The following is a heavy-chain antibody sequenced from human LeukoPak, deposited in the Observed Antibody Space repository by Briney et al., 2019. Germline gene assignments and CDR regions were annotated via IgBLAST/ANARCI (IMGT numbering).Heavy chain of an antibody. Sequence: ASVKVSCKASGYTFTGYYMHCVRQAPGQGLEWMGWINPNSGGPIYAQKFQGRVTMTWDTSISTTYMELRGLRSDDTAVYYCARGGNSVFGVVDYWGQGTLVTVSS. V-gene: IGHV1-2*02. CDR1: GYTFTGYY. J-gene: IGHJ4*02. D-gene: IGHD3-3*01. CDR3: ARGGNSVFGVVDY. CDR2: INPNSGGP.